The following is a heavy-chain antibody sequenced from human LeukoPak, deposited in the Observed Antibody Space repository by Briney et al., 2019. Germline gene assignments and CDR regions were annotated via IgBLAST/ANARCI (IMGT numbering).Heavy chain of an antibody. D-gene: IGHD2-15*01. CDR3: ARGVVVVAATFFVSRDAFDI. CDR1: GGSISSSSYY. J-gene: IGHJ3*02. Sequence: PSETLSLTCTVSGGSISSSSYYWGWIRQPPGKGLEWIGSIYYSGSTYHNPSLKSRVTISVDTSKNQFSLKLSSVTAADTAVYYCARGVVVVAATFFVSRDAFDIWGQGTMVTVSS. V-gene: IGHV4-39*01. CDR2: IYYSGST.